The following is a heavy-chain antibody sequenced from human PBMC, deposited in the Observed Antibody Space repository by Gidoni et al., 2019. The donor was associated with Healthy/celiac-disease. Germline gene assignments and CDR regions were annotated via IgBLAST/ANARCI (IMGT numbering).Heavy chain of an antibody. CDR3: ARVGEWVVPAAIEYAFDI. CDR2: IYHSGST. J-gene: IGHJ3*02. D-gene: IGHD2-2*02. CDR1: GGSISSSNW. V-gene: IGHV4-4*02. Sequence: QVQLQESGPGLVKPSGTLSLTCAVSGGSISSSNWWSWVRQPPGKGLEWIGEIYHSGSTNYNPSLKSRVTISVDKSKNQFSLKLSSVTAADTAVYYCARVGEWVVPAAIEYAFDIWGQGTMVTVSS.